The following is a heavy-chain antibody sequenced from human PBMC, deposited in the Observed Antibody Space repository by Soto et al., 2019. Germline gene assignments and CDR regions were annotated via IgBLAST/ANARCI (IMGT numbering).Heavy chain of an antibody. CDR1: GGSISSGAYH. Sequence: PSETLSLTCTVSGGSISSGAYHWTWIRQHPGKGLEWIGYIYYSGSTYYNPSLKSRVTISVDTSKNQFSLKLSSVTAAGTAVYYCARGGGNYYGSGSHNWFDPWGQGTLVTVSS. D-gene: IGHD3-10*01. CDR3: ARGGGNYYGSGSHNWFDP. J-gene: IGHJ5*02. V-gene: IGHV4-31*03. CDR2: IYYSGST.